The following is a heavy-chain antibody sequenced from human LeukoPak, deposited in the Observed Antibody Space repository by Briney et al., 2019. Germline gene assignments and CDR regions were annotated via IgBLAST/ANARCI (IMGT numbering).Heavy chain of an antibody. Sequence: ASVKVSCKASGYTFTSYGISWVRQAPGQGLEWMGWISPHNGNTKYAQKLQGRVTMTTGTSTSTVYMELRSLRSDDTAVYYCARDRGLVGAKRSFDYWGQGTLVTVSS. J-gene: IGHJ4*02. CDR1: GYTFTSYG. V-gene: IGHV1-18*01. CDR2: ISPHNGNT. CDR3: ARDRGLVGAKRSFDY. D-gene: IGHD1-26*01.